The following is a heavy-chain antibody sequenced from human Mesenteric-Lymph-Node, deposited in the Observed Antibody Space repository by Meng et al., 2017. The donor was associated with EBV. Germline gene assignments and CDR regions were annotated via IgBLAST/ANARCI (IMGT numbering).Heavy chain of an antibody. D-gene: IGHD3-10*01. V-gene: IGHV4-34*01. CDR2: INHSGST. CDR1: GGSFSGYY. CDR3: ARGKTMVRGVTSDY. J-gene: IGHJ4*02. Sequence: QVQQQQWGAGLLKPSETLSLTCVVYGGSFSGYYCTWIRQPPGKGLEWIGEINHSGSTNYNPSLKSRVTISLDTSKNQFSLKLNSVTAADTAVYYCARGKTMVRGVTSDYWGQGTLVTVSS.